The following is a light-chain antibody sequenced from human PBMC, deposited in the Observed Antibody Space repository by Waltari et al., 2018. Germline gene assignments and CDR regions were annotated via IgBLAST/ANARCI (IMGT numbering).Light chain of an antibody. J-gene: IGKJ1*01. CDR1: QDIRND. V-gene: IGKV1-6*01. Sequence: IQMTQSPSTLSASVGDRVAITCRASQDIRNDLGWYQQKPGEAPKLLIYAASNLQSGVPSKFSGSGSGTDFTLTINSLQPEDFATYYCLQDYNYPRTFGQGTKVEIK. CDR3: LQDYNYPRT. CDR2: AAS.